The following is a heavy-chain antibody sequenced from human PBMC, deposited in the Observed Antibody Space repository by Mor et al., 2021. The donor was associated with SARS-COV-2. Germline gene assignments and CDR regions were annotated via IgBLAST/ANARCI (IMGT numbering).Heavy chain of an antibody. D-gene: IGHD1-26*01. J-gene: IGHJ3*02. CDR3: ARVGASGDAFDI. Sequence: DYAVSLKSRITITPDTSKNQFSLQLNSVTPEDTALYYCARVGASGDAFDIWGQGTMVTV. V-gene: IGHV6-1*01.